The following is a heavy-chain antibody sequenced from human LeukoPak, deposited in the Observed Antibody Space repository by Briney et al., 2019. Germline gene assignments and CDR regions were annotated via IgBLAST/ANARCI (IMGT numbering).Heavy chain of an antibody. CDR3: AKADGSYYYDSSGYYY. Sequence: PGGSLRLSCAASGFTFSSYAMSWVRQAPGKGLEWVSAISGSGGSTYYADSVKGRFTISRDNSKNTLYLQMNSLRAEDTAVYYCAKADGSYYYDSSGYYYRGQGTLVTVSS. CDR2: ISGSGGST. CDR1: GFTFSSYA. V-gene: IGHV3-23*01. D-gene: IGHD3-22*01. J-gene: IGHJ4*02.